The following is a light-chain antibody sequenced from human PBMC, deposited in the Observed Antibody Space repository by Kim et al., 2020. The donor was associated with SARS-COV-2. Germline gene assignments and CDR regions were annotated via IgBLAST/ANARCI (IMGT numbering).Light chain of an antibody. CDR3: QQYGSSPLT. CDR2: GAS. Sequence: EIVWTQSPGTLSLSPGERATLTCRASQSVSSSNLAWYQQKPGQAPRLLIYGASSRAAGIPDRFSGSGSGTDFTLTISRLEPEDFAVYYCQQYGSSPLTFGGGTKVDIK. V-gene: IGKV3-20*01. CDR1: QSVSSSN. J-gene: IGKJ4*01.